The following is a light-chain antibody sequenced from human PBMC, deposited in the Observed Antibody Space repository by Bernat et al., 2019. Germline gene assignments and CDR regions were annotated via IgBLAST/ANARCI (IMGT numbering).Light chain of an antibody. Sequence: QSALTQPASVSGSLGQSITISCTGTSSDVGGYNYVSWYQHHPGKAPKLMIYHVSSRPSGVSNRFSGSKSDNTASLTISGLQADDEADYYCRSYTGSTTLVFVFGSGTKVTVL. CDR2: HVS. V-gene: IGLV2-14*03. J-gene: IGLJ1*01. CDR1: SSDVGGYNY. CDR3: RSYTGSTTLVFV.